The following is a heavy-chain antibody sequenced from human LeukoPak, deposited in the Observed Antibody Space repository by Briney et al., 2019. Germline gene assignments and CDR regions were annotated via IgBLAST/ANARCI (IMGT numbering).Heavy chain of an antibody. Sequence: KAGGSLSLSCAASGFTFSSYSMNWVRQAPGKGLEWVSFISISRSYIYYADSVKVRFTISRDNATNSLDLQMKSLRAEATDVYYCARVRAMGTSGLRGAFDIWGQGTMVTVSS. CDR1: GFTFSSYS. J-gene: IGHJ3*02. V-gene: IGHV3-21*01. CDR2: ISISRSYI. D-gene: IGHD5-24*01. CDR3: ARVRAMGTSGLRGAFDI.